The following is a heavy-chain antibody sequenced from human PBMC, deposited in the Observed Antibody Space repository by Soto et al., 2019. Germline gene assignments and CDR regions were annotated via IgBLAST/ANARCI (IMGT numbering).Heavy chain of an antibody. D-gene: IGHD3-3*01. CDR1: DDSISTYY. Sequence: PSETLYLTCTVSDDSISTYYCNWIRQPEGKGLEWIGRIDASGSADYNPSLKSRVTVSVDTSKNQFSLRLSSVTAADTAVYYCARGGHDFWSGPFDYWGQGVQVTVS. CDR2: IDASGSA. V-gene: IGHV4-4*07. J-gene: IGHJ4*02. CDR3: ARGGHDFWSGPFDY.